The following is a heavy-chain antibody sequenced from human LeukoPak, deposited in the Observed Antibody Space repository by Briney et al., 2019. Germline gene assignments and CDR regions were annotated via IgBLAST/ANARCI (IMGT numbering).Heavy chain of an antibody. D-gene: IGHD3-10*01. Sequence: GGSLRLSCAASGFTFSSYSMNWVRQAPGKGLEWVSSISSSSSYIYYADSVKGRFTISRDNAKNSLYLQMNSLRAEDTAVYYCARDYGRSRDYGMDVWGQGTTVTVSS. CDR2: ISSSSSYI. CDR1: GFTFSSYS. V-gene: IGHV3-21*01. CDR3: ARDYGRSRDYGMDV. J-gene: IGHJ6*02.